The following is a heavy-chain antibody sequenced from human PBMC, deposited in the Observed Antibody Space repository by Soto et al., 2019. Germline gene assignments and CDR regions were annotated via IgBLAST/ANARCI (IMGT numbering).Heavy chain of an antibody. J-gene: IGHJ4*02. Sequence: GGSLRLSCAASGFTFSSYGMHWVRQAPGKGLEWVAVISYDGSNKYYADSVKGRFTISRDNSKNTLYLQMNSLRAEDTAVYYCAKDFRGKGTTGPIAYWGQGTLVTVSS. CDR3: AKDFRGKGTTGPIAY. CDR1: GFTFSSYG. D-gene: IGHD3-9*01. V-gene: IGHV3-30*18. CDR2: ISYDGSNK.